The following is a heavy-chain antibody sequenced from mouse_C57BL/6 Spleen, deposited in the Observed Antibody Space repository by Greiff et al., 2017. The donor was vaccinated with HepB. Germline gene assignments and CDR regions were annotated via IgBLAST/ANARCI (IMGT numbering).Heavy chain of an antibody. V-gene: IGHV1-39*01. CDR3: ARGHFITTVVAKDYYAMDY. CDR1: GYSFTDYN. D-gene: IGHD1-1*01. J-gene: IGHJ4*01. Sequence: VQLQQSGPELVKPGASVKISCKASGYSFTDYNMNWVKQSNGKSLEWIGVINPNYGTTSYNQKFKGKATLTVDQSSSTAYMQLNSLTSEDSAVYYCARGHFITTVVAKDYYAMDYWGQGTSVTVSS. CDR2: INPNYGTT.